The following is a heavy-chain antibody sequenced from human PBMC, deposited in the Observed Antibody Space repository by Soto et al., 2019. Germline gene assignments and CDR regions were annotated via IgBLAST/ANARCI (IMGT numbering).Heavy chain of an antibody. Sequence: SDTLSLTCTVSGGSISSHYWMWMRQPPGKGLEWIGYISYSGSTDYNPSLKSRVTISFDASKNQISLQVRSATAADAAVYYCARHIPRAGTVFDYWGQGTLVTVSS. CDR2: ISYSGST. CDR3: ARHIPRAGTVFDY. J-gene: IGHJ4*02. V-gene: IGHV4-59*11. D-gene: IGHD6-19*01. CDR1: GGSISSHY.